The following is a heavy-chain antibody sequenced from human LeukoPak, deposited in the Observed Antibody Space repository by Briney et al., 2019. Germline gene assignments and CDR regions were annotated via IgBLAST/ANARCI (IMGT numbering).Heavy chain of an antibody. J-gene: IGHJ3*02. Sequence: SETLSLTCSVSGDSISSGGYSWNWIRQPPGKGLEWIGYIYHSGSTSYNPSLKSRVTISVDKSKNQFSLRLTSVTAADTAVYYCARDSSAAYAFDIWGQGTMVTVSS. V-gene: IGHV4-30-2*01. D-gene: IGHD6-25*01. CDR1: GDSISSGGYS. CDR2: IYHSGST. CDR3: ARDSSAAYAFDI.